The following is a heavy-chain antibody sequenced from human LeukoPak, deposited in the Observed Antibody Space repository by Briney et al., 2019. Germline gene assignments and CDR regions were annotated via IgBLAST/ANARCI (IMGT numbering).Heavy chain of an antibody. Sequence: SETLSLTCSVSGGSISSYYWSWIRQPAGKGREWIGRIYTTGNTDYNPSLKSRVTMSVDTSKNQFSLDLSSVTAADTAVYCCARDARGWSGFDYWGQGTLVTVSS. D-gene: IGHD3-3*01. CDR3: ARDARGWSGFDY. CDR1: GGSISSYY. V-gene: IGHV4-4*07. CDR2: IYTTGNT. J-gene: IGHJ4*02.